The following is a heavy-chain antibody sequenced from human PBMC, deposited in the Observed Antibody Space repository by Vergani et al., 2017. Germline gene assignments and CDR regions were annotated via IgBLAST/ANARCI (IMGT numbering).Heavy chain of an antibody. Sequence: QVRLQESGPGLVKPSETLSLTCSVSGSSISSGSYYWSWIRQPAGKGLEWIGRIYTSGSTNYNPSLKSRVTISVDTSKNQFSLKLSSVTAADTAIYFCARTESFILRYFHWALWGQGTLVTVSS. CDR1: GSSISSGSYY. D-gene: IGHD3-9*01. J-gene: IGHJ4*02. V-gene: IGHV4-61*02. CDR3: ARTESFILRYFHWAL. CDR2: IYTSGST.